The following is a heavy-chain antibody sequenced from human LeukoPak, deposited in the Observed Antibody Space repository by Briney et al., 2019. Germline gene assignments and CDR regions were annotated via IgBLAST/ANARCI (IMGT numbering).Heavy chain of an antibody. CDR3: ATIYF. CDR1: ECTVSDNY. D-gene: IGHD2-2*02. V-gene: IGHV3-53*01. Sequence: GGSLRLCWAAGECTVSDNYRLWGRQAAGERQELVLVIYSAGATYYGDSVKGRVTISRDKSKNTLYLQMNSLRAEDTAVYYCATIYFWRQGHLVTVSS. J-gene: IGHJ4*02. CDR2: IYSAGAT.